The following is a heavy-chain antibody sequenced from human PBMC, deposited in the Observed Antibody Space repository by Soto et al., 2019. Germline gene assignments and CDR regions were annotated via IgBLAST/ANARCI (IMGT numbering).Heavy chain of an antibody. J-gene: IGHJ4*02. V-gene: IGHV4-34*01. CDR2: INHSGST. CDR1: GGSFSGYD. Sequence: EPLSLTCAVYGGSFSGYDWSWIRQPPGKGLEWIGEINHSGSTNYNPSLKSRVTISVDTSKNQFSLKLSSVTAADTAVYYCARGRPTVYGSGNPFDYWGQGTLVTVSS. CDR3: ARGRPTVYGSGNPFDY. D-gene: IGHD3-10*01.